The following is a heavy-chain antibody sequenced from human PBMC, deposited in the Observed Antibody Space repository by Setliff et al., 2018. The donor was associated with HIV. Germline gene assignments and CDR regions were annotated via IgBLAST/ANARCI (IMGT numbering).Heavy chain of an antibody. CDR1: GGSMRSSGYS. J-gene: IGHJ6*02. Sequence: PSETLSLTCAVSGGSMRSSGYSWTWIRQAPGKGLEWVGYIYYNGNDYYNPSLKLRVTISVDRSKNQFSLKLSSVTAADTAVYYCARRGDFFYYAMDVWGQGTTVTVAS. CDR3: ARRGDFFYYAMDV. CDR2: IYYNGND. V-gene: IGHV4-30-2*01.